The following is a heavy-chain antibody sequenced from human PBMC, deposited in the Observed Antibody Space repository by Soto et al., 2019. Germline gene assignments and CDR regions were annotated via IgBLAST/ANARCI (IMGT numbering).Heavy chain of an antibody. CDR2: INHSGST. CDR1: GGSFSGYY. CDR3: ARGRVWQQLVQYYFDY. V-gene: IGHV4-34*01. D-gene: IGHD6-13*01. Sequence: SETLSLTCAVYGGSFSGYYWSWIRQPPGKGLEWIGEINHSGSTNYNPSLKSRVTISVDTSKNQFSLKLSSVTAADTAVYYCARGRVWQQLVQYYFDYWGQGTLVTVSS. J-gene: IGHJ4*02.